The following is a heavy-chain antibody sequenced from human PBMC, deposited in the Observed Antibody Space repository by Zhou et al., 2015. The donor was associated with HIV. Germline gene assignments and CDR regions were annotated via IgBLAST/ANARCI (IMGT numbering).Heavy chain of an antibody. CDR3: GRDMGSVTLLGAVIDYYDFYAMDV. V-gene: IGHV1-46*01. Sequence: QVLLVQSGAEVKKPGASVRVSCKASGYTFTRFHIHWVRQAPGQGLEWMGKINPSRGSTRYSQRFQGRVTMTRDTPTTTVYMDLSSLRSNDTAVYYCGRDMGSVTLLGAVIDYYDFYAMDVWGQGTTVTVSS. D-gene: IGHD3-16*02. J-gene: IGHJ6*02. CDR2: INPSRGST. CDR1: GYTFTRFH.